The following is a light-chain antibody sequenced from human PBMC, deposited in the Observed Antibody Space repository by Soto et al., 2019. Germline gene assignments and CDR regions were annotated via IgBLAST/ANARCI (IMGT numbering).Light chain of an antibody. V-gene: IGLV2-14*01. CDR2: EVS. J-gene: IGLJ1*01. Sequence: QSALTQPASVSGSPGQSITISCTGSSSDIGAYNYVSWFQQYSGKAPKLMISEVSNRPSGVSNRFSGSKSGTAASLTISGLQTEDEADYFCFSFTTDWTPVFGTGTKVTVL. CDR1: SSDIGAYNY. CDR3: FSFTTDWTPV.